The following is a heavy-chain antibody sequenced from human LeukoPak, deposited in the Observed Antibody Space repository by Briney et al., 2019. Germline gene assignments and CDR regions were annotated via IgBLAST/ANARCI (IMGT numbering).Heavy chain of an antibody. CDR3: ATVPTDSGLVGYVRVYFQH. CDR1: GYTFTDYY. V-gene: IGHV1-2*02. Sequence: EASVKVSCKASGYTFTDYYINWVRQAPGQGLEWMGWINPNSGDTNYAQKFQDRVTMTRDTSISTAYIELNLLRSDDTAVYYCATVPTDSGLVGYVRVYFQHWGQGTLVTVSS. J-gene: IGHJ1*01. CDR2: INPNSGDT. D-gene: IGHD1-26*01.